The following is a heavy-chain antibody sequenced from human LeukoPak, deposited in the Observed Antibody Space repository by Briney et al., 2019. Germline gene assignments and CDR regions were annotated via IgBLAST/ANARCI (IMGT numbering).Heavy chain of an antibody. CDR3: ARQDLWQHCDS. CDR2: ISYDGSDE. CDR1: GFTFSRYA. V-gene: IGHV3-30-3*01. Sequence: PGGSLRLSCAASGFTFSRYAMHWVRQAPGKGLEWVAVISYDGSDEYYADSVKGRFTISRDSSENTLYLQMNSLRADDTAVYYCARQDLWQHCDSWGQGALVTVSS. D-gene: IGHD2-21*01. J-gene: IGHJ4*02.